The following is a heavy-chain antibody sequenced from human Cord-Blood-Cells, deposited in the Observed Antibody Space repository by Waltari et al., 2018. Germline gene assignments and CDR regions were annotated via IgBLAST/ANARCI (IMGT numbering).Heavy chain of an antibody. J-gene: IGHJ6*01. CDR3: ARDLQVIPYYYYGMDV. Sequence: EAQLVQSGAEVNLPGESLKIYCKGSGYSFTSYWIGGVRQVPGKGLEWMRILDSGDSDTRYSPALQGQVTISADKSISSAYLQWSSLKASDSAMYYCARDLQVIPYYYYGMDVWVQGTTVTVSS. V-gene: IGHV5-51*01. CDR2: LDSGDSDT. CDR1: GYSFTSYW.